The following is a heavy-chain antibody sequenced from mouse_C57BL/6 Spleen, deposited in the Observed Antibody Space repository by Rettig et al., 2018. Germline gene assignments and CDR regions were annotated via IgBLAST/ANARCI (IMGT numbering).Heavy chain of an antibody. CDR1: GYTFTGYW. D-gene: IGHD2-10*02. CDR2: ILPGSGIT. Sequence: LSCKATGYTFTGYWIEWVKQGPGHGLEWIGEILPGSGITHYNEKFKGKATFTADTSSNTAYMQLSSLTTEDSAIYYCARWQYGNWYFDVWGTGTTVTVSS. J-gene: IGHJ1*03. CDR3: ARWQYGNWYFDV. V-gene: IGHV1-9*01.